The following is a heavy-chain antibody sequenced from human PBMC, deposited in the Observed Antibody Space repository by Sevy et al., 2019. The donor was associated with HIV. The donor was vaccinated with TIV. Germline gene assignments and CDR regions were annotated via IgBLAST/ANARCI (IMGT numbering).Heavy chain of an antibody. CDR1: GFTFSSYW. CDR3: ARERVPAYYYDSSFGSYFDY. CDR2: IKQDGSEK. Sequence: GGSLRLSCAASGFTFSSYWMSWVRQAPGKGLEWVANIKQDGSEKYYVDSVKGRFTISRDNAKNSLYLQMSSLRAEDTAVYYCARERVPAYYYDSSFGSYFDYWGQGTLVTVSS. D-gene: IGHD3-22*01. V-gene: IGHV3-7*01. J-gene: IGHJ4*02.